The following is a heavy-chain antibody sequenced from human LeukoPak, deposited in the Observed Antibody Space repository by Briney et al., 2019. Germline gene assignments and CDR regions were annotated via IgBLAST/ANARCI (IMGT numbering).Heavy chain of an antibody. J-gene: IGHJ3*02. CDR1: GFTFDDYA. CDR2: ISWNSGSI. CDR3: AKDGAFDI. Sequence: GGSLRLSCAASGFTFDDYAMHWVRQAPGKGLEWVSGISWNSGSIGYADSVKGRFTISRDNAENSLYLQMNSLRAEDTALYYCAKDGAFDIWGQGTMVTVSS. V-gene: IGHV3-9*01.